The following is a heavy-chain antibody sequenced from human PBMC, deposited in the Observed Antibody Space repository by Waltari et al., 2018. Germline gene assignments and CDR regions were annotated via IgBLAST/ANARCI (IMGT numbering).Heavy chain of an antibody. CDR2: ISPIVGTA. V-gene: IGHV1-69*05. Sequence: QVQLVQSGAEVKRPGSSVKVSCRASGGIFTNYALRWVRQAPGQGLEWMGGISPIVGTANSAQKSQGRLTITSDEYTSTAYMELSSLRPEDTAVYFCARDLGAMKVTSALEIWGQGTRVTVSS. D-gene: IGHD3-10*01. J-gene: IGHJ3*02. CDR1: GGIFTNYA. CDR3: ARDLGAMKVTSALEI.